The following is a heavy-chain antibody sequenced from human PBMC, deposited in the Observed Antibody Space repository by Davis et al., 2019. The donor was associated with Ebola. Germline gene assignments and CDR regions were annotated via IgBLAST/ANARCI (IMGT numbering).Heavy chain of an antibody. Sequence: HSQTLSLTCAISGDSVSGKSGAWNWIRQSPSRGLEWLGRTYYTSEWYNHYAVSVKSRITINLDTSKNQFSLQLNSVTPEDTAVYYCVRGWGRSGLGVWGQGTMVAVSP. CDR3: VRGWGRSGLGV. CDR1: GDSVSGKSGA. D-gene: IGHD3-16*01. V-gene: IGHV6-1*01. J-gene: IGHJ3*01. CDR2: TYYTSEWYN.